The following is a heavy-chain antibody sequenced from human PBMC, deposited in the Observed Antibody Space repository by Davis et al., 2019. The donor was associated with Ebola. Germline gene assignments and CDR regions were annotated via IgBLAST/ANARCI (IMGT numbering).Heavy chain of an antibody. CDR3: ARAEQQLDPFDY. V-gene: IGHV4-39*07. J-gene: IGHJ4*02. Sequence: SETLSLTCTVSGGSISSSSYYWGWIRQPPGKGLEWIGEIYHSGSTNYNPSLKSRVTISVDKSKNQFSLKLSSVTAADTAVYYCARAEQQLDPFDYWGQGTLVTVSS. D-gene: IGHD6-13*01. CDR2: IYHSGST. CDR1: GGSISSSSYY.